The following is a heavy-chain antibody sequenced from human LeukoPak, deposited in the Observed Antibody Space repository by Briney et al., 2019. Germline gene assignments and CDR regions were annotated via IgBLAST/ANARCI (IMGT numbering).Heavy chain of an antibody. CDR3: AHYGDYRFTYNFDY. D-gene: IGHD4-17*01. V-gene: IGHV2-5*02. Sequence: ESGPTLVKPTQTLTLTCTFSGFSLTTTGVGVGWIRQTPGKALEWLALIYWDNDNRYSPSLRSRLTIIKDTSKNLVVLMMANMNPADTATYHCAHYGDYRFTYNFDYWGQGTPVTVSS. J-gene: IGHJ4*02. CDR1: GFSLTTTGVG. CDR2: IYWDNDN.